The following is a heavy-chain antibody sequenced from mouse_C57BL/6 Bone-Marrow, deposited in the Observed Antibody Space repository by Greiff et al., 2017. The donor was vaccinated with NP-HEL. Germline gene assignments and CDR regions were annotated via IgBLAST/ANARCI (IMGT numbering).Heavy chain of an antibody. CDR2: ISNGGGST. CDR3: ARQGGNWFAY. D-gene: IGHD2-1*01. CDR1: GFTFSDYY. J-gene: IGHJ3*01. Sequence: DVMLVESGGGLVQPGGSLKLSCAASGFTFSDYYMYWVRQTPEKRLEWVAYISNGGGSTYYPDTVKGRFTISRDNAKNTLYLQMSRLKSEDTAMYYCARQGGNWFAYWGQGTLVTVSA. V-gene: IGHV5-12*01.